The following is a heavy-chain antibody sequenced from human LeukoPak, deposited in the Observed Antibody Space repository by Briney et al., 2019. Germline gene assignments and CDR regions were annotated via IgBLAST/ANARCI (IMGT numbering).Heavy chain of an antibody. D-gene: IGHD3-22*01. Sequence: GGSLRLSCAASGFTFSTYAMSWVRQAPGKGLEWVSAISVSAGSTYYADSVKGRFTISRDNAKNSLYLQMNSLRAEDTAVYYCARDLLVVVNAFDIWGQGTMVAVSS. CDR2: ISVSAGST. J-gene: IGHJ3*02. V-gene: IGHV3-23*01. CDR3: ARDLLVVVNAFDI. CDR1: GFTFSTYA.